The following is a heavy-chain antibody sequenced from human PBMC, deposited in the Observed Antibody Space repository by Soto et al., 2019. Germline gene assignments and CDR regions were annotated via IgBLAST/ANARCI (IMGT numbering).Heavy chain of an antibody. J-gene: IGHJ4*02. Sequence: PGGSLRLSCAASGFTFSNGWMSWVRQAPGKGLEWVGRIKSKTDGGTTDSAAPVKGRFTISRDDSKNTLYLQMSSLKVEDTAVYYCTTTVEVAGTVDFDHWGQGT. CDR1: GFTFSNGW. V-gene: IGHV3-15*01. CDR3: TTTVEVAGTVDFDH. D-gene: IGHD6-19*01. CDR2: IKSKTDGGTT.